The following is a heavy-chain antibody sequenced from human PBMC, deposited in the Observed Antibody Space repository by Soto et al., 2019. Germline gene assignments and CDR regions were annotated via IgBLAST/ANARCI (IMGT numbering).Heavy chain of an antibody. CDR3: ARDNDRLQLGGNYYYILDV. CDR2: IIPLFRTP. J-gene: IGHJ6*02. D-gene: IGHD4-4*01. Sequence: QVQLVQSGAEMKEPGSSVKVSCKTSRGTFSSSAISWLRQAPGQGLEWMGGIIPLFRTPDYAQKFQGRVTIAADESTSTAYMELNSLRSEDTAVYYCARDNDRLQLGGNYYYILDVWGQGTTITVSS. CDR1: RGTFSSSA. V-gene: IGHV1-69*12.